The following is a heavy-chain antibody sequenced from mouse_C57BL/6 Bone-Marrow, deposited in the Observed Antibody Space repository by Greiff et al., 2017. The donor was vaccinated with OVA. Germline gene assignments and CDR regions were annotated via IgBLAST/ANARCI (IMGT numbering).Heavy chain of an antibody. Sequence: VQLQQSGAELVRPGASVTLSCTASGFTIKDDYMHCVKQRPEQGLEWIGWIDPENGDTEYASKFQGKATITADTSSNTAYLQLRSLTSEDTDIYYCTTGSWVDYWGQGTTLTVSS. CDR2: IDPENGDT. CDR1: GFTIKDDY. D-gene: IGHD4-1*01. J-gene: IGHJ2*01. CDR3: TTGSWVDY. V-gene: IGHV14-4*01.